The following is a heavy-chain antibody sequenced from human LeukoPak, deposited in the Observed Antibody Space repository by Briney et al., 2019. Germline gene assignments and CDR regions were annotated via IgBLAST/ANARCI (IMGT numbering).Heavy chain of an antibody. V-gene: IGHV1-69*04. D-gene: IGHD2-8*02. Sequence: ASVKVSCKASGGTFSSYAISWVRQAPGQGLEWMGRIIPILGIANYAQKFQGRVTITAEKSTSTAYMELSSLRSEDTAVYYCARGLNELLVDFDYWGQGTLVTVSS. CDR1: GGTFSSYA. CDR3: ARGLNELLVDFDY. CDR2: IIPILGIA. J-gene: IGHJ4*02.